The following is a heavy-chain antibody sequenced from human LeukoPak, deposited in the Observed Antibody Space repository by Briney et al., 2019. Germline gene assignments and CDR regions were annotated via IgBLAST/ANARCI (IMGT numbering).Heavy chain of an antibody. Sequence: SETLSLTCAVYGGSFSGYYWSWIRQPPGKGLEWIGEINHSGSTNYNPSLKSRVTISVDTSKNQFSLKLTSVTAADTAVYYCARQGGIGVFLWSGDLPFDYWGQGTLVTVSS. CDR1: GGSFSGYY. J-gene: IGHJ4*02. D-gene: IGHD3-10*01. CDR3: ARQGGIGVFLWSGDLPFDY. CDR2: INHSGST. V-gene: IGHV4-34*01.